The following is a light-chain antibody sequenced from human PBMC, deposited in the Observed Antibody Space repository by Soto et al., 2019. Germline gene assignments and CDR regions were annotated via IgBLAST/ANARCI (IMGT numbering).Light chain of an antibody. CDR1: QSISSN. J-gene: IGKJ1*01. CDR3: QQYNNWWT. Sequence: EIVMRQSPATLSVSPGERATLSCRASQSISSNLAWYQQKPGQAPRLLIYRASTRATGIPARFSGSGSGTEFTLTISSLLSEDFAVYYCQQYNNWWTFGQGTKVEIK. V-gene: IGKV3-15*01. CDR2: RAS.